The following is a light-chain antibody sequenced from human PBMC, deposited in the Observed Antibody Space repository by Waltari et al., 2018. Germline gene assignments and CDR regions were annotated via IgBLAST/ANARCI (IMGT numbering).Light chain of an antibody. J-gene: IGLJ3*02. CDR2: LKSDGNH. CDR1: SGHTNYD. CDR3: QTWGTGIQV. Sequence: QLVLTQSPSASASLGASVKLTCTLSSGHTNYDIAWHQQQPEKGPRYLMRLKSDGNHIKGDGIPVRFSGSSSGAERYLTISSLQSDDEADYYCQTWGTGIQVFGGVTKLTVL. V-gene: IGLV4-69*01.